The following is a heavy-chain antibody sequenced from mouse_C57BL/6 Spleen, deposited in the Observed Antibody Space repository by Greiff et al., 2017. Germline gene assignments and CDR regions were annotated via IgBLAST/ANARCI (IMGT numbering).Heavy chain of an antibody. CDR3: ARSGYYGSRAFAY. CDR1: GYTFTDYN. V-gene: IGHV1-18*01. CDR2: INPNNGGT. Sequence: EVMLVESGPELVKPGASVKIPCKASGYTFTDYNMDWVKQSHGKSLEWIGDINPNNGGTIYNQKFKGKATLTVDKSSSTAYMELRSLTSEDTAVYYCARSGYYGSRAFAYWGQGTLVTVSA. D-gene: IGHD1-1*01. J-gene: IGHJ3*01.